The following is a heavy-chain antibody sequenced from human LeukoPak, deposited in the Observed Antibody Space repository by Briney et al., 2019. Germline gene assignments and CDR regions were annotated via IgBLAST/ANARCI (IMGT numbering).Heavy chain of an antibody. Sequence: ASVKVSCKASGYTFTGYYMHWVRQAPGQGLEWMGRMNPNSGGTNYAQKFQGRVTMTRDTSISTAYMELRRLRSDDMAVYYCARLLDVDTADWGQGTLVTVSS. V-gene: IGHV1-2*06. CDR3: ARLLDVDTAD. J-gene: IGHJ4*02. D-gene: IGHD5-18*01. CDR2: MNPNSGGT. CDR1: GYTFTGYY.